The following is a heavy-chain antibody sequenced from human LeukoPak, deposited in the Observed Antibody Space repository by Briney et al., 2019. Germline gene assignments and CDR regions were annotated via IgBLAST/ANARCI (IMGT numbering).Heavy chain of an antibody. J-gene: IGHJ4*02. CDR2: ISYDGSNK. Sequence: GGSLRLSCAASRFTFSSYAMHWVRQAPGKGLEWVTVISYDGSNKYYADSVKGRFTISRDNSKNTLYLQMNSLRAEDTAVYYCARARPESFDYWGQGTLVTVSS. CDR3: ARARPESFDY. V-gene: IGHV3-30*04. CDR1: RFTFSSYA.